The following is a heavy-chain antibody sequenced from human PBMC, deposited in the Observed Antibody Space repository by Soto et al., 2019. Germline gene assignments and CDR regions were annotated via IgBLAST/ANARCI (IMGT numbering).Heavy chain of an antibody. V-gene: IGHV3-30-3*01. D-gene: IGHD3-10*01. CDR1: GFTFSSYA. Sequence: QVQLVESGGGVVQPGRSLRLSCAASGFTFSSYAMHWVRQAPGKGLEWVAVISYDGSNKYYADSVKGRFTISRDNSKNTLYLQMNSLRAEDTAVYYCARDAMGFGDSSTFDYWGQGTLVTVSS. CDR3: ARDAMGFGDSSTFDY. J-gene: IGHJ4*02. CDR2: ISYDGSNK.